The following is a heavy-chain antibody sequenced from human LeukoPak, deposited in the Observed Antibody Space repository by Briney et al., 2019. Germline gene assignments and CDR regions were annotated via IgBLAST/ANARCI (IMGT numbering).Heavy chain of an antibody. CDR2: INHSGST. J-gene: IGHJ6*02. Sequence: PSETLSLTCAVYGGSFSGYYWSWIRQPPGKGLEWVGEINHSGSTNYNPSLRSRVTISVDTSKNQFSLKLSSVTAADTAVYSCASSLNDFWGGYYPYYYSGMDVWAQGTTVTVS. D-gene: IGHD3-3*01. CDR1: GGSFSGYY. CDR3: ASSLNDFWGGYYPYYYSGMDV. V-gene: IGHV4-34*01.